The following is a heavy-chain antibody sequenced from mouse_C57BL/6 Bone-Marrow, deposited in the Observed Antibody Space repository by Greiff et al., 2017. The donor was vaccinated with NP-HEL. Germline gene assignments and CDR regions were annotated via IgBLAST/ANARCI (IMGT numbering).Heavy chain of an antibody. CDR2: IDPEDGET. CDR1: GFNIKDYY. V-gene: IGHV14-2*01. D-gene: IGHD2-3*01. Sequence: EVKLVESGAELVKPGASVKLSCTASGFNIKDYYMHWVKQRTEQGLEWIGRIDPEDGETKYAPKFQGKATITADTSSNTAYLQLSSLTSEDTAVYYCAIYDGTSYYYAMDDWGQGTSVTVSS. CDR3: AIYDGTSYYYAMDD. J-gene: IGHJ4*01.